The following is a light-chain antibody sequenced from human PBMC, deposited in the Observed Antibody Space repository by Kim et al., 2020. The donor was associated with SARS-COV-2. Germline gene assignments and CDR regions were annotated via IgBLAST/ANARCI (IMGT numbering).Light chain of an antibody. V-gene: IGLV7-46*01. CDR3: LLYYDSYRI. J-gene: IGLJ2*01. Sequence: PGGTVTLTCGSSPRAVTSGHYPYRFQQKPGQAHRTMIYDTSNKRSWTPARLSGSLLGGKAALTVSGALPEDEAEYYCLLYYDSYRIFGGGTKLTVL. CDR1: PRAVTSGHY. CDR2: DTS.